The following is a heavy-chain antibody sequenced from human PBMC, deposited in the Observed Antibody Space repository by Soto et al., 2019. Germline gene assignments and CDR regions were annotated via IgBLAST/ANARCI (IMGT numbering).Heavy chain of an antibody. D-gene: IGHD3-10*01. V-gene: IGHV3-30*18. J-gene: IGHJ6*02. Sequence: PGGSLSLSCSASGVTFSIYGLHLGRQAPGKGLSGGAVISYDGSNKYYADSVKGRFTISRDNSKNTLYLQMNSLRAEDTAVYYCAKGSPVYYGSGGLFGYYGMDVWGQGTTVTVSS. CDR3: AKGSPVYYGSGGLFGYYGMDV. CDR1: GVTFSIYG. CDR2: ISYDGSNK.